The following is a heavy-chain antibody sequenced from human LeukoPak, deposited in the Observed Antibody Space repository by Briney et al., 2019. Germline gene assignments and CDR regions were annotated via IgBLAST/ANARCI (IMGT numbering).Heavy chain of an antibody. D-gene: IGHD6-19*01. CDR1: GYTFTSYY. CDR3: ARDGYVSSGWYSMGFDR. J-gene: IGHJ5*02. V-gene: IGHV1-46*01. Sequence: ASVKVSCKASGYTFTSYYMHWVRQAPGQGLEWMGIINPSGGSTSYAQKFQGRVTITRDTSTSTVYMELSSLIYEDTAVYYCARDGYVSSGWYSMGFDRWGQGTVVTASS. CDR2: INPSGGST.